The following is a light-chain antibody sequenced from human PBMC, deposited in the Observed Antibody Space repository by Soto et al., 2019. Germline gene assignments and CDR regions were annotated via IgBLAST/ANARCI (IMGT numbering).Light chain of an antibody. Sequence: ETVLTQSPGTLSLSPGERATLSCRASQTIRSNYLAWYRQTPGQAPRLLIYGASNRATGIADRFSGSGSGTDFTLIISRLEPEDFAVYYCQQDGSSPWTFGQGTKLGIK. CDR1: QTIRSNY. J-gene: IGKJ1*01. CDR3: QQDGSSPWT. V-gene: IGKV3-20*01. CDR2: GAS.